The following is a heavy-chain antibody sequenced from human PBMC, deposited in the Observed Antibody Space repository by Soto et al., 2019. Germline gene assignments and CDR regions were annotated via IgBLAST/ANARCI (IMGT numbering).Heavy chain of an antibody. CDR2: ISAYNGNT. V-gene: IGHV1-18*01. J-gene: IGHJ1*01. Sequence: QVQLVQSGAEVKKPGASVKVSCKASGYTFTSYGISWVRQAPGQGLEWMGWISAYNGNTNYAQKPQGRVTMTTDTSTSTAYMELRGLRSDDTAVYYCARDLYGDSSGDYRFQHWGQGTLVTVSS. D-gene: IGHD3-22*01. CDR3: ARDLYGDSSGDYRFQH. CDR1: GYTFTSYG.